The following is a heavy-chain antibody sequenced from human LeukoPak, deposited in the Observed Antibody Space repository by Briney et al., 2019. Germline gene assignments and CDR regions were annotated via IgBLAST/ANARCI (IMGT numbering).Heavy chain of an antibody. CDR3: ARVRPGSNYVDFDY. D-gene: IGHD4-11*01. V-gene: IGHV3-33*05. CDR2: ISYDGSNK. J-gene: IGHJ4*02. CDR1: GFTFSSCG. Sequence: GRSLRLSCAASGFTFSSCGMHWVRQAPGKGVEWLAVISYDGSNKYYAGSVKGRFTISRDNSKSTLYLQMNSLRAEDTAVYYCARVRPGSNYVDFDYWGQGTLVTVSS.